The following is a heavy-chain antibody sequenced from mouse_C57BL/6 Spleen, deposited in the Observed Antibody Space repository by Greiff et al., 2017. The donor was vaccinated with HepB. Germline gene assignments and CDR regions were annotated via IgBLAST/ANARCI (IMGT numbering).Heavy chain of an antibody. CDR2: ISYDGSN. CDR1: GYSITSGYY. D-gene: IGHD2-4*01. Sequence: EVQRVESGPGLVKPSQSLSLTCSVTGYSITSGYYWNWIRQFPGNKLEWMGYISYDGSNNYNPSLKNRISITRDTSKNQFFLKLNSVTTEDTATYYCARDGDYDGPWFAYWGQGTLVTVSA. J-gene: IGHJ3*01. CDR3: ARDGDYDGPWFAY. V-gene: IGHV3-6*01.